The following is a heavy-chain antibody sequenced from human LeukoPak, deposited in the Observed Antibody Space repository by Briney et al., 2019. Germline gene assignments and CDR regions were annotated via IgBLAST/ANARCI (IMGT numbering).Heavy chain of an antibody. V-gene: IGHV3-21*01. J-gene: IGHJ4*02. CDR2: ISSSSSYI. CDR1: GFTFSSYS. CDR3: ARKHSSGWYAHIDY. D-gene: IGHD6-19*01. Sequence: GGSLRLSCAASGFTFSSYSMNWIRQAPGKGLEWVSSISSSSSYIYYADSVKGRFTISRDNAKNSLYLQMNSLRAEDTAVYYCARKHSSGWYAHIDYWGQGTLVTVSS.